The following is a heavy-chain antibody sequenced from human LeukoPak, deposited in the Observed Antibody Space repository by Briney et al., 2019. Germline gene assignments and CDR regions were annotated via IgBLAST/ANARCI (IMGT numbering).Heavy chain of an antibody. V-gene: IGHV1-2*02. CDR2: MNPNSGGT. CDR1: GYTFTGYY. J-gene: IGHJ6*02. CDR3: ARDQGIAAAGKPNYYYYYGMDV. Sequence: ASVKVSCKASGYTFTGYYMNWVRQDPGQGLEWMRWMNPNSGGTNYAQKFLGRLTMTRDTSISTAYMELSRLRSDDTAVYYCARDQGIAAAGKPNYYYYYGMDVWGQGTTVTVSS. D-gene: IGHD6-13*01.